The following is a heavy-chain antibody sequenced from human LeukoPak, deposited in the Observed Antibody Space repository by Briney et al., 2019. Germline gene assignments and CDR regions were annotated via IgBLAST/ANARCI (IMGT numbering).Heavy chain of an antibody. J-gene: IGHJ4*02. V-gene: IGHV4-59*08. Sequence: SETLSLTCTVSGGSISNYYWSWTRQSPGKGLEWIGYIYYTGNTNYNPSLESRVIISVDTSKNQFSLKLSSVTAADTAVYYCARGLWDNGDRFDYWGQGTLVPVSS. CDR3: ARGLWDNGDRFDY. CDR2: IYYTGNT. CDR1: GGSISNYY. D-gene: IGHD4-17*01.